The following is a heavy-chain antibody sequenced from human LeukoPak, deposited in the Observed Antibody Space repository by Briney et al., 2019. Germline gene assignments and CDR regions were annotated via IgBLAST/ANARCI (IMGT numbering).Heavy chain of an antibody. V-gene: IGHV3-23*01. D-gene: IGHD5-18*01. Sequence: GGSLRLSCAASGFSFKDTGMHWVRQAPGKGLDWVSAISGSGGSTYYADSVKGRFTISRDNSKNTLYLQMNSLRAGDTALYYCAKDRRDSAMANDAFDLWGQGTMVTVSS. CDR1: GFSFKDTG. CDR2: ISGSGGST. J-gene: IGHJ3*01. CDR3: AKDRRDSAMANDAFDL.